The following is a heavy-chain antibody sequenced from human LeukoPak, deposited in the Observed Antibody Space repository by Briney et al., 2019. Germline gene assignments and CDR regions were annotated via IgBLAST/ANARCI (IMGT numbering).Heavy chain of an antibody. CDR1: GGSTSSYY. D-gene: IGHD4-17*01. V-gene: IGHV4-59*08. J-gene: IGHJ6*02. CDR3: ARAALRYYYGMDV. CDR2: IYYSGST. Sequence: SETLSLTCTVSGGSTSSYYWSWIRQPPGKGLEWIGYIYYSGSTNYNPSLKSRVTISVDTSKNQFSLKLSSVTAADTAVYYCARAALRYYYGMDVWGQGTTVTVSS.